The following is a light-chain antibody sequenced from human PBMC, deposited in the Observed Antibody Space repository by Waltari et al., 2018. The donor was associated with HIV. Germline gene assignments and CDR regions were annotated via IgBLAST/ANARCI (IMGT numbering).Light chain of an antibody. CDR1: QSVSSY. V-gene: IGKV3-11*01. J-gene: IGKJ1*01. Sequence: EIVLTQSPATLSLSPGDRATLSCRASQSVSSYLAWYQQKPGQAPRLLIYDASNMATGIPARFSGSGSGTDFTLTISSLESEDFAVYYCQQRRNWPKTFGQGTKVEIK. CDR2: DAS. CDR3: QQRRNWPKT.